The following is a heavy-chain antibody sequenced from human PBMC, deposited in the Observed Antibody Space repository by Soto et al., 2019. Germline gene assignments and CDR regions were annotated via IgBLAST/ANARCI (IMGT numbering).Heavy chain of an antibody. CDR2: INHSGST. CDR1: GGSFSGYY. D-gene: IGHD3-10*01. Sequence: PSETLSLTCAVYGGSFSGYYWSWIRQPPGKGLEWIGEINHSGSTNYNPSLKSRVTISVDTSKNQFSLKLSSVTAADTAVYYCARGEYNYYGSGSPQIDIWGQGTMVTVSS. J-gene: IGHJ3*02. V-gene: IGHV4-34*01. CDR3: ARGEYNYYGSGSPQIDI.